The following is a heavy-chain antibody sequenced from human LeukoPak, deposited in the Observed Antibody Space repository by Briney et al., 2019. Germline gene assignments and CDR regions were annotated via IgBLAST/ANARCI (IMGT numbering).Heavy chain of an antibody. CDR2: ISAYNGNT. CDR1: GYTFTSYG. CDR3: ARGPDPPLYYDFWSGYSRAYYMDV. Sequence: ASVKVSCKASGYTFTSYGISWVRQAPGQGLEWMGWISAYNGNTNYAQKLQGRVTMTTDTSTSTAYMELRSLRSDDTAVYYCARGPDPPLYYDFWSGYSRAYYMDVRGKGTTVTVSS. D-gene: IGHD3-3*01. V-gene: IGHV1-18*01. J-gene: IGHJ6*03.